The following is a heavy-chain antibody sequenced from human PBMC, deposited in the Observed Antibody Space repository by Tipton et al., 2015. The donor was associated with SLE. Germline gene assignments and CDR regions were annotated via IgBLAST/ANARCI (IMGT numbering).Heavy chain of an antibody. CDR2: ISSSGSTI. CDR3: ARGIGITGTTDYMDV. J-gene: IGHJ6*03. D-gene: IGHD1-7*01. V-gene: IGHV3-48*03. Sequence: GSLRLSCAASGFTFSSYEMNWVRQAPGKGLEWVSYISSSGSTIYYADSVKGRFTISRDNAKNSLYLQMNSLRAEDTAVYYCARGIGITGTTDYMDVWGKGTTVTVSS. CDR1: GFTFSSYE.